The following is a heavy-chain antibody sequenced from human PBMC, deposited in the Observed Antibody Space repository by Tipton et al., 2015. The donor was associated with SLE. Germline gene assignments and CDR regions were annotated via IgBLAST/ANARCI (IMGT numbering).Heavy chain of an antibody. Sequence: TLSLTCTVSGGSISSYYWSWIRQPPGKGLEWIGYIYYSGSTNYNPSLKSRVTISVDTSKNQFSLKLSSVTAADTAVYYCARERCMTGGSCYSWSARWFDPWGQGTLVTVSS. CDR2: IYYSGST. V-gene: IGHV4-59*01. CDR1: GGSISSYY. D-gene: IGHD2-15*01. CDR3: ARERCMTGGSCYSWSARWFDP. J-gene: IGHJ5*02.